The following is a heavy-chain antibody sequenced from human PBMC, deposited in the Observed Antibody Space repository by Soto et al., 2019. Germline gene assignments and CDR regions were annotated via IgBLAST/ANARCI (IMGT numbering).Heavy chain of an antibody. CDR1: GCTFGDYA. D-gene: IGHD3-22*01. Sequence: GGSLRLSCTASGCTFGDYAMSWFRQAPGKGLEWVGFIRSKAYGGTTEYAASVKGRFTISRDDSKSIAYLQMNSLKTEDTAVYYCTRETYYYDSSGYYYDYYYGMDVWGQGTTVTVSS. V-gene: IGHV3-49*03. CDR2: IRSKAYGGTT. J-gene: IGHJ6*02. CDR3: TRETYYYDSSGYYYDYYYGMDV.